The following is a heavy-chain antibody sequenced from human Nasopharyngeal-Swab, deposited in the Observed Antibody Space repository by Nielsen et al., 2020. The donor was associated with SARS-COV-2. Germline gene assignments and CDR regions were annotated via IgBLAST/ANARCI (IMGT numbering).Heavy chain of an antibody. D-gene: IGHD3-16*01. J-gene: IGHJ6*02. CDR3: ARRYYDYIWGSYTPNGMDV. Sequence: VRQMPGKGLEWVSSISSSSSYIYYADSMKGRFTISRDNAKNSLYLQMNSLRAEDTAVYYCARRYYDYIWGSYTPNGMDVWGQGTTVTASS. CDR2: ISSSSSYI. V-gene: IGHV3-21*01.